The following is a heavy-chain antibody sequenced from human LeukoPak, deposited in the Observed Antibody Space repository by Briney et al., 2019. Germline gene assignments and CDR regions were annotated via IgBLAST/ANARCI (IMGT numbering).Heavy chain of an antibody. CDR2: INSDGSST. D-gene: IGHD1-26*01. V-gene: IGHV3-74*01. Sequence: GGSLRLSCAASGFTFSKAWMSWVRQAPGKGLVWVSRINSDGSSTSYADSVKGRFTNSRDNAKNTLYLQMNSLRAEDTAVYYCARDQWELYDAFDIWGQGTMVTVSS. CDR1: GFTFSKAW. CDR3: ARDQWELYDAFDI. J-gene: IGHJ3*02.